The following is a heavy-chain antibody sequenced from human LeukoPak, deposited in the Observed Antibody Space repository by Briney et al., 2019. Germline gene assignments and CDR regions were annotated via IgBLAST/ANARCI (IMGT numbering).Heavy chain of an antibody. CDR2: ISGSGGST. Sequence: GGSLRLSCAVSGFTLSNYGVSWVRQAPGKGLEWVSAISGSGGSTYYADSVKGRFTISRDNSKNTLYLQMNSLRAEDTAVYYCAKARSIAAAGTAFDIWGQGTMVTVSS. J-gene: IGHJ3*02. V-gene: IGHV3-23*01. D-gene: IGHD6-13*01. CDR1: GFTLSNYG. CDR3: AKARSIAAAGTAFDI.